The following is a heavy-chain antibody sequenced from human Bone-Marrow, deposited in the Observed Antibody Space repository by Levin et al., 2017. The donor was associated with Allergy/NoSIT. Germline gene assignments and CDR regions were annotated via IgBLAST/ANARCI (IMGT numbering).Heavy chain of an antibody. CDR2: IYYTGNT. V-gene: IGHV4-39*01. J-gene: IGHJ4*02. D-gene: IGHD4-17*01. Sequence: GSLRLSCTVSGGSISSGSHYWGWIRQPPGKGLEWIGSIYYTGNTYYNPSLKSRVTISGDTSRNQFSLKLSSVTAADTAVYYCGSTVTTNLYFDNWGQGTLVTVSS. CDR1: GGSISSGSHY. CDR3: GSTVTTNLYFDN.